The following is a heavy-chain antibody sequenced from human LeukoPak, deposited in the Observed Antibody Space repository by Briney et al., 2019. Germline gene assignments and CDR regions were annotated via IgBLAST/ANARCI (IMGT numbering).Heavy chain of an antibody. J-gene: IGHJ4*02. CDR2: ISISSSV. CDR3: ARGDCSGGSCRLPDYFDY. CDR1: GXTFSSYG. V-gene: IGHV3-21*01. Sequence: GGSLRLSWAASGXTFSSYGVIWVRQAPGKGLECVSTISISSSVFYADSVRGRFTISRDSAKNSLYLQMNSLSAEDTAVYYCARGDCSGGSCRLPDYFDYWGQGTLVTVSS. D-gene: IGHD2-15*01.